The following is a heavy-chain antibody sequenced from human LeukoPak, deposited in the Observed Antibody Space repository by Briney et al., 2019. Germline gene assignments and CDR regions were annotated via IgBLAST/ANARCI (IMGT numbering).Heavy chain of an antibody. V-gene: IGHV5-51*01. CDR1: GYIFTNYW. D-gene: IGHD1-1*01. CDR2: IYPGDSDT. Sequence: GESLKISCKGSGYIFTNYWIGWVRQMPGKGLEWMGIIYPGDSDTRYSPSFQGQVTMSADKSISTAYLKWSSLKASDTAMYYCARRATGTTKWSDPWGQGTLVTVSS. CDR3: ARRATGTTKWSDP. J-gene: IGHJ5*02.